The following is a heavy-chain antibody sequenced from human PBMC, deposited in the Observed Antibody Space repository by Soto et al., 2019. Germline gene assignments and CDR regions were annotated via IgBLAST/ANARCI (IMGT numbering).Heavy chain of an antibody. V-gene: IGHV1-3*01. J-gene: IGHJ6*02. CDR2: INAGNGNT. CDR3: ARAYCSSTSCYTGSYYYYYGMDV. CDR1: GYTFTSYA. Sequence: GASVKVSCKASGYTFTSYAVHWVRQAPGQRLEWMGWINAGNGNTKYSQKFQGRVTITRDTSASTAYMELSSLRSEDTAVYYCARAYCSSTSCYTGSYYYYYGMDVWGQGTTVTVSS. D-gene: IGHD2-2*02.